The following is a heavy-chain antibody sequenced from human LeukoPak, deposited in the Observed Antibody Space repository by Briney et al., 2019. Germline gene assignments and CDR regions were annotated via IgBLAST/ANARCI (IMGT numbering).Heavy chain of an antibody. D-gene: IGHD3-22*01. V-gene: IGHV4-59*12. CDR3: ARDLGRVITTNY. Sequence: SETLSLTCTVSGGSISSYYWSWIRQPPGKGLEWIGYIYYSGSTYYNPSLKSRVTIPVDTSKNQFSLKLSSVTAADTAVYYCARDLGRVITTNYWGQGTLVSVSS. J-gene: IGHJ4*02. CDR2: IYYSGST. CDR1: GGSISSYY.